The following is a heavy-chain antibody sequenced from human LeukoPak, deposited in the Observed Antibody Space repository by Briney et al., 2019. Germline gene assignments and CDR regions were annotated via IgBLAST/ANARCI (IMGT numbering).Heavy chain of an antibody. V-gene: IGHV4-59*01. D-gene: IGHD1-26*01. CDR3: ARETRELPDY. CDR2: IYYSGST. Sequence: PSETLPLTCTVSGGSISSYYWSWIRQPPGKGLEWIGYIYYSGSTNYNPSLKSRVTISVDTSKNQFSLKLSSVTAADTAVYYCARETRELPDYWGQGTLVTVSS. J-gene: IGHJ4*02. CDR1: GGSISSYY.